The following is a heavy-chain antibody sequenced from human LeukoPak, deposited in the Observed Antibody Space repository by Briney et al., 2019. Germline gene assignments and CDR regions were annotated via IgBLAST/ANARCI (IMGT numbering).Heavy chain of an antibody. Sequence: SETLSLTCTVSGVSISSYYWSWLRQPAGKGLEWVGRIYTSGSTNYNPSLKSRVTMSVDTSKNQFSLKLSSVTAADTAVYYCAREDYYDSSGYYGAFDYWGQGTLVTVSS. J-gene: IGHJ4*02. CDR2: IYTSGST. CDR1: GVSISSYY. V-gene: IGHV4-4*07. CDR3: AREDYYDSSGYYGAFDY. D-gene: IGHD3-22*01.